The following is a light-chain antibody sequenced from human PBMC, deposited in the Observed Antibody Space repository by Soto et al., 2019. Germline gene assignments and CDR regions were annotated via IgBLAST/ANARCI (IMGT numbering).Light chain of an antibody. CDR3: CSYAGRSTWA. CDR1: SSDIGSYNF. J-gene: IGLJ3*02. CDR2: ADT. Sequence: QSVLTQPASVSGSPGQSITISCTGASSDIGSYNFVSWYQQHPGKAPKLMIYADTKRPSGVSNRFSGAKSGNTASLTISGLQAEDESDYYCCSYAGRSTWAFGGGTKVTVL. V-gene: IGLV2-23*01.